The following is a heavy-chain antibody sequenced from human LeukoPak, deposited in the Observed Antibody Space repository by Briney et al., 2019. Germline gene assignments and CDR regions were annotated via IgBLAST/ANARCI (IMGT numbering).Heavy chain of an antibody. CDR2: IIPIFGTA. J-gene: IGHJ4*02. CDR3: ARVYYDFWSGYCPDY. Sequence: SVKVSCKASGGTFSSYAISWVRRAPGQGLEWMGGIIPIFGTANYAQKLQGRVTMTTDTSTSTAYMELRSLRSDDTAVYYCARVYYDFWSGYCPDYWGQGTLVTVSS. V-gene: IGHV1-69*05. CDR1: GGTFSSYA. D-gene: IGHD3-3*01.